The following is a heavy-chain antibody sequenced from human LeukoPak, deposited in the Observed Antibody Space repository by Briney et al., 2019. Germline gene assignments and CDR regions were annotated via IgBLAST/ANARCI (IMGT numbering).Heavy chain of an antibody. Sequence: SETLSLTCNVSGGSISRYYWSWIRQSPGKGLEWIGYLYYSGRTNYNPSLKSRVTIAVDTSKNQFSLKLNSVTAADTAVYYCARQSYYDSSGYYGWFDPWGQGTLVTVSS. CDR3: ARQSYYDSSGYYGWFDP. D-gene: IGHD3-22*01. CDR2: LYYSGRT. J-gene: IGHJ5*02. V-gene: IGHV4-59*08. CDR1: GGSISRYY.